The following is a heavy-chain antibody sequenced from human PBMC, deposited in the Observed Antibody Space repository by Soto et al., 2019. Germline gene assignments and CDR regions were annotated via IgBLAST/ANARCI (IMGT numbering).Heavy chain of an antibody. Sequence: ASVKVSCKASGYTFTSYYMHWVRQAPGQGLERMGIINPIGGSTRYAQKLQGRVTITRDTSTSTVYMELSSLRSEDTAVFYCARGLIYGSSGYYFDYWGQGTLVTVSS. CDR3: ARGLIYGSSGYYFDY. CDR2: INPIGGST. CDR1: GYTFTSYY. J-gene: IGHJ4*02. D-gene: IGHD3-22*01. V-gene: IGHV1-46*04.